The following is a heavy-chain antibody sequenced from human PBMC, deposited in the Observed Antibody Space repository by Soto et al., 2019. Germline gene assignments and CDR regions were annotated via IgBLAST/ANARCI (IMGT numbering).Heavy chain of an antibody. D-gene: IGHD3-22*01. CDR3: AMGDSSGYYFDSFDI. CDR2: INHSGST. J-gene: IGHJ3*02. Sequence: SETLSLTCAVHGGSFSGYYWSWIRQPPGKGLEWIGEINHSGSTNYNPSLKSRVTISVDTSKNQFSLKLSSVTAADTAVYYCAMGDSSGYYFDSFDIWAQGTMVT. V-gene: IGHV4-34*01. CDR1: GGSFSGYY.